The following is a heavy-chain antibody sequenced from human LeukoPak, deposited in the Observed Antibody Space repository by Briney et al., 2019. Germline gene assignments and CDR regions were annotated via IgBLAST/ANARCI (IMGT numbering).Heavy chain of an antibody. V-gene: IGHV3-23*01. CDR2: ISGSGGST. CDR1: GFTFSSYA. CDR3: AKQLGYCSDGSCYFPY. D-gene: IGHD2-15*01. J-gene: IGHJ4*02. Sequence: GGSLRLSCAASGFTFSSYAMSWVRQAPGKGLEWVSAISGSGGSTYYADSVKGRFTISRDNSKNTLCLQMNSLRAEDTAVYYCAKQLGYCSDGSCYFPYWGQGTLVTVSS.